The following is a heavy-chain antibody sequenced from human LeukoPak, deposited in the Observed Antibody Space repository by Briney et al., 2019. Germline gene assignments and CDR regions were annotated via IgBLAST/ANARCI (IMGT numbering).Heavy chain of an antibody. CDR2: ISYDAKSS. Sequence: GGSLRLSCVTSGFTLSSYGMHWVRQVPGKGLEWVAVISYDAKSSYHVDSVKGRFTISRDNSKNTLYLQMNSLRAEDTAVYYCARVGYYDISGYDIYPIDYWGQGTLVTVSS. CDR1: GFTLSSYG. V-gene: IGHV3-30*03. CDR3: ARVGYYDISGYDIYPIDY. D-gene: IGHD3-22*01. J-gene: IGHJ4*02.